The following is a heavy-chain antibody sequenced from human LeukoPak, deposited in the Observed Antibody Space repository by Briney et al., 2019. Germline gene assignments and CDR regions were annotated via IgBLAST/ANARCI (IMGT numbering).Heavy chain of an antibody. V-gene: IGHV1-18*01. CDR3: ARAGHDSSGYYPVDY. CDR2: ISAYNGNT. J-gene: IGHJ4*02. CDR1: GYTFTSYG. Sequence: ASVKVSCKASGYTFTSYGISWVGPAPGQGLEWMGWISAYNGNTNYAQKPQGRVTMTTDTSTSTAYMELRSLRSDDTAVYYCARAGHDSSGYYPVDYWGQGTLVTVSS. D-gene: IGHD3-22*01.